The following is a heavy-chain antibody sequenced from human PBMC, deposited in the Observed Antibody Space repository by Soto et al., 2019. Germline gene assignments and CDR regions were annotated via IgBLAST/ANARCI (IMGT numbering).Heavy chain of an antibody. D-gene: IGHD3-10*01. CDR3: ARSLITMVPEAE. CDR1: GVSISSSSYY. J-gene: IGHJ4*02. Sequence: QLQLQESCPGLVKPSETLSLTCTVSGVSISSSSYYWGWIRQPPGKGLEWIGSIYYSGSTYYNPSPRRRVTLSGDTSKSQVHLTLRPAPAADPAVYYCARSLITMVPEAEWGPGTLVTVSS. CDR2: IYYSGST. V-gene: IGHV4-39*01.